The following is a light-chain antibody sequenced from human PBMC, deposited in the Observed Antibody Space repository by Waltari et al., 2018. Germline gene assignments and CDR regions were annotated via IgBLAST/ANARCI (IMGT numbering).Light chain of an antibody. Sequence: DIQMTQSPSSLSASVADRVTITCRARQSINTYLNWYQQKLGKAPKLLIYAASNLQNGVPSRFSGSGSETECTLTISSLQPEDFATYYCQQTYSSPSSFGQGTKLEIK. CDR3: QQTYSSPSS. CDR1: QSINTY. V-gene: IGKV1-39*01. CDR2: AAS. J-gene: IGKJ2*03.